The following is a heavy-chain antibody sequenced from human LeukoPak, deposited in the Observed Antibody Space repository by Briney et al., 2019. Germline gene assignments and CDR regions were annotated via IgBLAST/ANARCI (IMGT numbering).Heavy chain of an antibody. CDR3: ARQINGYAFDI. D-gene: IGHD2-8*01. Sequence: PSETLSLTCDVSGFSINSGYYWGWIRQPPGKGLEWIASVYHSGSTYYSPSLRSRVTTSVDTSKNHLALKLSSVGAADTAVYYCARQINGYAFDIWGQGTMLTVSS. CDR1: GFSINSGYY. J-gene: IGHJ3*02. V-gene: IGHV4-38-2*01. CDR2: VYHSGST.